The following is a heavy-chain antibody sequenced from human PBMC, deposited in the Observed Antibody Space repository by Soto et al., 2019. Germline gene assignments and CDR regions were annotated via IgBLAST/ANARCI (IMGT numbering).Heavy chain of an antibody. CDR3: ARDCREFGDYSFDY. Sequence: SETLSLTCTVSGGSVSSGDNYWSWIRQSPGKGLEWIGYFYDSGSTRSNPSLKSRVTISVDRSKNQFSLKLSSVTAADPAVYYCARDCREFGDYSFDYWGQGTLVTVSS. V-gene: IGHV4-61*08. D-gene: IGHD4-17*01. CDR1: GGSVSSGDNY. J-gene: IGHJ4*02. CDR2: FYDSGST.